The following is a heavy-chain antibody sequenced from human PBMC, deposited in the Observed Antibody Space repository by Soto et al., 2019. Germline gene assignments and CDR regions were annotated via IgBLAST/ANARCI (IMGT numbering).Heavy chain of an antibody. CDR3: AHSSSGWYHLTSYYYGMDV. Sequence: QITLKESGPTLVKPTQTLTLTCTFSGFSLSTSGVGVGWIRQPPGKALEWLALIYWDDDKRYSPSLKSRLTITKDTTKNQVVLTMTNMDPVDTATYYCAHSSSGWYHLTSYYYGMDVWGQGTTVTVSS. V-gene: IGHV2-5*02. J-gene: IGHJ6*02. CDR1: GFSLSTSGVG. D-gene: IGHD6-19*01. CDR2: IYWDDDK.